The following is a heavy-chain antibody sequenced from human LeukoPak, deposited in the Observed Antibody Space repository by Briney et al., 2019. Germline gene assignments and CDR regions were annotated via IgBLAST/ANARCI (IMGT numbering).Heavy chain of an antibody. CDR1: GFTFSSYG. Sequence: PGGSLRLSCAASGFTFSSYGMSWVRQAPEKGLQWVSAISGGGVSTYYADSVRGRFTISRDNAKNSLYLQMNSLRAEDTAVYYCARDGLTGSYGPLDVWGKGTTVTISS. CDR2: ISGGGVST. D-gene: IGHD3-9*01. J-gene: IGHJ6*04. CDR3: ARDGLTGSYGPLDV. V-gene: IGHV3-23*01.